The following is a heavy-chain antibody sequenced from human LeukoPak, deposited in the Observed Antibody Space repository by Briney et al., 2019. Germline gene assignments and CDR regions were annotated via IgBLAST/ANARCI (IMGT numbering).Heavy chain of an antibody. CDR1: GGSLSGYY. Sequence: PSETLSLTCALYGGSLSGYYWSWIRQPPRKGLEWIGEINHSGSTNYKPSLKSRVTISVDMSKNQFSLKLRTVTAADTAVYYCARAQYHDSSGYYGYWGQGTLVTVSS. CDR3: ARAQYHDSSGYYGY. CDR2: INHSGST. J-gene: IGHJ4*02. V-gene: IGHV4-34*01. D-gene: IGHD3-22*01.